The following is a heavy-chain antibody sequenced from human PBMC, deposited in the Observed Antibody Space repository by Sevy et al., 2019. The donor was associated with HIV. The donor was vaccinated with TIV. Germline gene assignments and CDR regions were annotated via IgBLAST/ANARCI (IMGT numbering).Heavy chain of an antibody. J-gene: IGHJ4*02. CDR1: GGTFSSYA. V-gene: IGHV1-69*13. CDR3: ATGPSIAVAGTGYYLDY. CDR2: IIPIFGTA. D-gene: IGHD6-19*01. Sequence: ASVKVSCKASGGTFSSYAISWVRQAPGQGLEWMGGIIPIFGTANYAQKFQGRVTITADESTSTAYMELSSLRSEDTAVYYCATGPSIAVAGTGYYLDYWGQGTLVTVSS.